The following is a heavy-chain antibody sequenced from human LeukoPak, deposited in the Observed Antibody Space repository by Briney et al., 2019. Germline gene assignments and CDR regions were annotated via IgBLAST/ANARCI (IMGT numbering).Heavy chain of an antibody. CDR3: ASSYYYDSSGYSLYYFDY. CDR2: ITPILGIA. V-gene: IGHV1-69*04. J-gene: IGHJ4*02. CDR1: GGTFSSYA. D-gene: IGHD3-22*01. Sequence: SVKVSCKASGGTFSSYAISWVRQAPGQGLEWMGRITPILGIANYAQKFQGRVTITADKSTSTAYMELSSLRSEDTAVYYCASSYYYDSSGYSLYYFDYWGQGTLVTVSS.